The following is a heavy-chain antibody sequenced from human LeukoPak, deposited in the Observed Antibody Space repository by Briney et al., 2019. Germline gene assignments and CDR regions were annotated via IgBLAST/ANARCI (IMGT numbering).Heavy chain of an antibody. CDR3: ARAQRGTGPKYFQH. D-gene: IGHD3-16*01. Sequence: GGSLRLSCAASGFTFSSYWMHWVRQALGKGLVWVSRINGDGSTTSYADSVKGRFTISRDNSKNTLYLQMNSLRAEDTAVYYCARAQRGTGPKYFQHWGQGTLVTVSS. CDR1: GFTFSSYW. J-gene: IGHJ1*01. V-gene: IGHV3-74*01. CDR2: INGDGSTT.